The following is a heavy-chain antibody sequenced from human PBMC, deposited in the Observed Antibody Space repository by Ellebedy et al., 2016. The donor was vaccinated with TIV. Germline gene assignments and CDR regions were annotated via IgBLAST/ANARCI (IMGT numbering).Heavy chain of an antibody. CDR2: IVSSGRET. CDR1: GFIFSVTG. Sequence: GGSLRLXXAASGFIFSVTGMTRIRQAPGKGLEWVATIVSSGRETYYADPLKGRFTISRDNAMNLVYLQMNSLSVEDTAVYYCTRDGSEWSRDYWGQGTLVTVSS. V-gene: IGHV3-21*06. D-gene: IGHD3-3*01. CDR3: TRDGSEWSRDY. J-gene: IGHJ4*02.